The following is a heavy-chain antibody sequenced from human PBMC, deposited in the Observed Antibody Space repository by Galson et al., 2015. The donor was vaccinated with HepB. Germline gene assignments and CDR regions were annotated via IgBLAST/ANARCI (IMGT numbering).Heavy chain of an antibody. V-gene: IGHV5-51*01. CDR1: GYSFTSYW. CDR2: IYPGDSDT. D-gene: IGHD4-23*01. CDR3: ARHDYGGNAYLPPLLDY. Sequence: QSGAEVKKPGESLKISCEGSGYSFTSYWIGWVRQMPGKGLEWMGIIYPGDSDTRYSPSFQGQVTISADKSISTAYLQWSSLKASDTAMYYCARHDYGGNAYLPPLLDYWGQGTLVTVSS. J-gene: IGHJ4*02.